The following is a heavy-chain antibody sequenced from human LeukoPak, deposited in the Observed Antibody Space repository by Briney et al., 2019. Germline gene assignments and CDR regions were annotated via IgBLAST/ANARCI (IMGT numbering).Heavy chain of an antibody. CDR2: IYHSGST. CDR1: GGSISSDGCS. Sequence: SETLSLTCTVSGGSISSDGCSWNWIRQPPGKGLEWIGYIYHSGSTYYNPSLKSRVTISVDRSKNQFSLKLSSVTAADTAVYYCAREAYDGISRPFDYWGQGTLVTVSS. D-gene: IGHD4-23*01. V-gene: IGHV4-30-2*01. J-gene: IGHJ4*02. CDR3: AREAYDGISRPFDY.